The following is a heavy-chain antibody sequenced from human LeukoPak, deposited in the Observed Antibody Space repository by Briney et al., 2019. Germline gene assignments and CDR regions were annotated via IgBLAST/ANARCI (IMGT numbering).Heavy chain of an antibody. J-gene: IGHJ4*02. Sequence: GGSLRLSCAASGFTFSDYSMNWVRQAPGKGLEWVSAISGSGGSTYYADSVKGRFTISRDNSKNTLYLQMNSLRAEDTAVYYCARGRLGCSGGSCHPDYWGQGTLVTVSS. CDR3: ARGRLGCSGGSCHPDY. CDR2: ISGSGGST. V-gene: IGHV3-23*01. D-gene: IGHD2-15*01. CDR1: GFTFSDYS.